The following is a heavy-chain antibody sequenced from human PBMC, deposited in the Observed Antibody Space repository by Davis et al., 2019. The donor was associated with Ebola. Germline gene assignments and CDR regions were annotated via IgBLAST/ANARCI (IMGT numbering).Heavy chain of an antibody. CDR2: INHSGST. CDR3: ARDRSGYDYYYGMDV. CDR1: GGSFNGYY. J-gene: IGHJ6*02. D-gene: IGHD5-12*01. Sequence: MPSETLSLTCAVYGGSFNGYYWSWIRQPPGKGLEWIGEINHSGSTNYNPSLKSRVTISVDKSKNQFSLKLSSVTAADTAVYYCARDRSGYDYYYGMDVWGQGTTVTVSS. V-gene: IGHV4-34*01.